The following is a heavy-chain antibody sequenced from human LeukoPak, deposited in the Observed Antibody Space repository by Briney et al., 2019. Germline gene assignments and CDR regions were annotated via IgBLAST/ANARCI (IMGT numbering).Heavy chain of an antibody. Sequence: HSGGSLRLSCAASGFTFSSYAMSWVRQAPGKGLEWVSAISGIGGSTYYADSVKGRFTISRDNSKNTLYLQMNSLRAEDTAVYYCAKDQDCSSTSCYGLDYWGQGTLVTVSS. CDR3: AKDQDCSSTSCYGLDY. CDR2: ISGIGGST. V-gene: IGHV3-23*01. CDR1: GFTFSSYA. J-gene: IGHJ4*02. D-gene: IGHD2-2*01.